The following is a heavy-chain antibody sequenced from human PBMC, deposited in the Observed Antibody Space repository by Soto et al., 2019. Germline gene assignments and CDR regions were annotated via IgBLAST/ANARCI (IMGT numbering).Heavy chain of an antibody. D-gene: IGHD1-26*01. CDR1: GFTFSSYG. CDR3: AKDLSLWWELPIYYYYGMDV. Sequence: QVQLVESGGGVVQPGRSLRLSCAASGFTFSSYGMHWVRQAPGKGLEWVAVISYDGSNKYYADSVKGRFTISRDNSKNTLYLQMNSLRAEDTAVYYCAKDLSLWWELPIYYYYGMDVWGQGTTVTVSS. J-gene: IGHJ6*02. CDR2: ISYDGSNK. V-gene: IGHV3-30*18.